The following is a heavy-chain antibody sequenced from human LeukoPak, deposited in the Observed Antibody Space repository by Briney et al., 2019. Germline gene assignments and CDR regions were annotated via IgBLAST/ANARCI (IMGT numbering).Heavy chain of an antibody. D-gene: IGHD5-24*01. CDR1: HVSLNNDY. Sequence: PETLSLTCTVPHVSLNNDYPSWVRHTPGKGLGWIGYLHNTGRTNYNPSLKSRVTISVDTSKNQFSLKVTSVTAADTSVYYCAILGGGPPMATPDFWGQGTMVTVSS. CDR2: LHNTGRT. J-gene: IGHJ4*02. CDR3: AILGGGPPMATPDF. V-gene: IGHV4-59*08.